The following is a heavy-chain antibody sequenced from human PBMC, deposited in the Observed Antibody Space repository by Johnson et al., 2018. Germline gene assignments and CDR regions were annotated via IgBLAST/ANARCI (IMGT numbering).Heavy chain of an antibody. J-gene: IGHJ3*02. CDR1: GFIFSDYY. D-gene: IGHD2-15*01. CDR2: ISSSGNTI. V-gene: IGHV3-11*01. CDR3: ASRIFCSGGSCYYADAFDI. Sequence: VQLVESGGGLVKPGGSLRLSCAASGFIFSDYYMSWIRQAPGRGLEWVSYISSSGNTIYYADSVKGRFTISRDNAKNSRYLQMNSLRADDTAVYYCASRIFCSGGSCYYADAFDIWGQWTMVTVSS.